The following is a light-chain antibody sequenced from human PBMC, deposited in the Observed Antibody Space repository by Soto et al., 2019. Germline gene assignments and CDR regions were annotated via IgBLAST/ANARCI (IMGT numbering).Light chain of an antibody. CDR2: AAP. CDR3: QRYNSAST. V-gene: IGKV1-27*01. CDR1: QAISNA. J-gene: IGKJ1*01. Sequence: DIPMTQSPSSLSASVGDRVTITCRASQAISNALAWYQQKPGKVPELLIYAAPTLQSGVPPRFSGSGSGTDFSLTIYSLQPEDVATYYCQRYNSASTFGPGTKVEIK.